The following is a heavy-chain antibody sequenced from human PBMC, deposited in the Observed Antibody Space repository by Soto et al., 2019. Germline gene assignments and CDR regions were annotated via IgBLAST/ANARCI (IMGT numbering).Heavy chain of an antibody. CDR2: IYYSGST. CDR1: GGSISSSSYY. V-gene: IGHV4-39*01. J-gene: IGHJ4*02. D-gene: IGHD3-22*01. CDR3: AYGGYYDSSGYYRFPDYFDY. Sequence: SETLSLTCTVSGGSISSSSYYWGWIRQPPGKGLEWIGSIYYSGSTYYNPSLKSRVTISVDTSKNQFSLKLSSVTAADTAVYYCAYGGYYDSSGYYRFPDYFDYWGQGTLVTVSS.